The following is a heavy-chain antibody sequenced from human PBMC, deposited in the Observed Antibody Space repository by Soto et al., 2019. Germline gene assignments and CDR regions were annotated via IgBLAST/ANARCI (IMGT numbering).Heavy chain of an antibody. CDR2: ISSSSSYI. V-gene: IGHV3-21*01. CDR3: ARDEKYQLLKYYYYMDV. J-gene: IGHJ6*03. Sequence: GGSLRLSCAASGFTFSSYSMNWVRQAPGKGLEWVSSISSSSSYIYYADSVKGRFTISRDNAKNSLYLQMNSLRAEDTAVYYCARDEKYQLLKYYYYMDVWGKGTTVTVSS. CDR1: GFTFSSYS. D-gene: IGHD2-2*01.